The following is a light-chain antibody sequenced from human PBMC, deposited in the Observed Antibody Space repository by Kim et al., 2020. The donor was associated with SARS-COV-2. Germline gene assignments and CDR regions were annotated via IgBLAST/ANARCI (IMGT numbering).Light chain of an antibody. CDR2: DAS. Sequence: DIRMTQSPPSLSASVGDRVTISCQASQGITHYLNWFHQKPGKAPNLLIYDASTLETGVPSRFSGSGFGTHFTLIISSLQPEDIGTYYCQKYDKLPLTFGGGTKVDIK. J-gene: IGKJ4*01. CDR3: QKYDKLPLT. CDR1: QGITHY. V-gene: IGKV1-33*01.